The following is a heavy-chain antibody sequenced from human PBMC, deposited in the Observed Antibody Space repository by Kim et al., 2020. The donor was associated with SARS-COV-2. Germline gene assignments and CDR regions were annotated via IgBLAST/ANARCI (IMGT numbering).Heavy chain of an antibody. Sequence: ASVMVSCKASGYTFTGYYMHWVRQAPGQGLEWMGWINPNSGGTNYAQKFQGRVTMTRDTSISTAYMELSRLRSDDTAVYYCARDNTYYYDSSGYNPNYYYYYGMDVWGQGTTVTVSS. CDR2: INPNSGGT. CDR3: ARDNTYYYDSSGYNPNYYYYYGMDV. D-gene: IGHD3-22*01. V-gene: IGHV1-2*02. J-gene: IGHJ6*02. CDR1: GYTFTGYY.